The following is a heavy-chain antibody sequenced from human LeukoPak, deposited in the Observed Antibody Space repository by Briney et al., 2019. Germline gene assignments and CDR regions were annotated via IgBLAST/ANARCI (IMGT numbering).Heavy chain of an antibody. V-gene: IGHV3-74*01. CDR1: GFTFTTYW. Sequence: AGGSLRLSCVASGFTFTTYWMHWVRQAPGKGLVWVSRINGDGSNSNYADSVEGRFTISRDNARNTLYLQMNGLRAEDTALYYCARTSPTSHFDFWGQGTLVTVSS. CDR2: INGDGSNS. CDR3: ARTSPTSHFDF. D-gene: IGHD3-16*01. J-gene: IGHJ4*02.